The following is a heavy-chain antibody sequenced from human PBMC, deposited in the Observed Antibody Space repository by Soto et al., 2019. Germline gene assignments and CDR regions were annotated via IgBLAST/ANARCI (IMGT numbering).Heavy chain of an antibody. CDR2: ISGSDGST. CDR3: AREGKDIVATIRPYYFDY. CDR1: GFTFSSYA. J-gene: IGHJ4*02. Sequence: GGSLRLSCAASGFTFSSYAMNWVRQAPGKGLEWVSVISGSDGSTYYADSVKGRFTISRDNSKNTLNLQMNSLRAEDTAVYYCAREGKDIVATIRPYYFDYWGQGTLVTVS. D-gene: IGHD5-12*01. V-gene: IGHV3-23*01.